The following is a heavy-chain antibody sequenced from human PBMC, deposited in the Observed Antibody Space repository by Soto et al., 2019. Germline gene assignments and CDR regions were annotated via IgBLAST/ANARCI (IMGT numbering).Heavy chain of an antibody. J-gene: IGHJ6*02. CDR3: PGGGGETAVENV. CDR1: GGTLLSYT. V-gene: IGHV1-69*01. D-gene: IGHD5-18*01. Sequence: QVQLVQSGAEVKKPGSSVKVSCKASGGTLLSYTISWVRQAPGQGVEWMGGIIPIFGIANYAQKFQGRITITAEESTGVAYTERRTLRSEDPAVYYCPGGGGETAVENVWAQGTPVTVS. CDR2: IIPIFGIA.